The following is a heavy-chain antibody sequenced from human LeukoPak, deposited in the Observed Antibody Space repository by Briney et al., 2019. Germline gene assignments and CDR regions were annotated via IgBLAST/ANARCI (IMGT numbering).Heavy chain of an antibody. Sequence: GGSLRLSCAASGLTVSDNYMSWVRQAPGKGLEWVANIKQDGSDKYYVDSVKGRFTISRDNAKNSLYLQMNSLRAEDTAVYYCARARNDYDSNGFSFLDFWGQGTLVTVSS. V-gene: IGHV3-7*05. CDR2: IKQDGSDK. D-gene: IGHD3-22*01. CDR3: ARARNDYDSNGFSFLDF. CDR1: GLTVSDNY. J-gene: IGHJ4*02.